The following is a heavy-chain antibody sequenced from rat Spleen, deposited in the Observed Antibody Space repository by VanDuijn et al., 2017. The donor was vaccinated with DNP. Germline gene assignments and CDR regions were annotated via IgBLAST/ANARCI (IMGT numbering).Heavy chain of an antibody. D-gene: IGHD1-1*01. CDR1: GFTFSDHY. V-gene: IGHV5-27*01. CDR2: ISPSGGST. J-gene: IGHJ4*01. Sequence: EVQLVESGGGLVQPGRSLKLSCAASGFTFSDHYMAWVRQAPTKGLEWVASISPSGGSTYYRDSVKGRFTISRDNAKSTLYLQMNSLRSEDTATYYCTRERMGLQYVMDAWGQGASVTVSS. CDR3: TRERMGLQYVMDA.